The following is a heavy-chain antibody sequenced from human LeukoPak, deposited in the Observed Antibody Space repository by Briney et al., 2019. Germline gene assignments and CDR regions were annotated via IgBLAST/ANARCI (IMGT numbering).Heavy chain of an antibody. Sequence: GGSLRLSCAASGFTFSSYWMHWVRQAPGKGLVWVSRINSDGSSTSYADSVKGRFTISRDNAKNTLYLQMNSLRAEDTAVYYCARALSDILTGYYIDYWGQGTLVIVSS. J-gene: IGHJ4*02. CDR3: ARALSDILTGYYIDY. CDR2: INSDGSST. CDR1: GFTFSSYW. D-gene: IGHD3-9*01. V-gene: IGHV3-74*01.